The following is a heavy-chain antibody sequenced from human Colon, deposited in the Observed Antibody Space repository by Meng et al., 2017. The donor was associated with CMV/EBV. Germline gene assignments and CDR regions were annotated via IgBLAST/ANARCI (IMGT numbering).Heavy chain of an antibody. CDR2: IRYDGSNK. CDR3: ATITGSKVY. D-gene: IGHD1-20*01. J-gene: IGHJ4*02. V-gene: IGHV3-30*02. CDR1: GSTFSSYG. Sequence: GESLKISCAASGSTFSSYGMHWVRQAPGKGLEWVAFIRYDGSNKYYADSVKGRFTISRDNSKNTLYLQMNSLRAEDTAVYYCATITGSKVYWGQGTLVTVSS.